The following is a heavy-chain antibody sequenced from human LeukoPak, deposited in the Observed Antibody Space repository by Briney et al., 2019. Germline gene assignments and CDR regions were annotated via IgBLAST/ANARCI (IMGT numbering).Heavy chain of an antibody. CDR1: GFTFSSYG. J-gene: IGHJ2*01. D-gene: IGHD4-17*01. CDR2: IRYDGSTK. CDR3: VKATSTYGDSDL. Sequence: GGSLRLSCAASGFTFSSYGMHWVRQAPGKGLEWVAFIRYDGSTKYYADSVKGRFTISRDNAKNSLYLQMNSLKPEDAALYYCVKATSTYGDSDLWGGGTLVTVSS. V-gene: IGHV3-30*02.